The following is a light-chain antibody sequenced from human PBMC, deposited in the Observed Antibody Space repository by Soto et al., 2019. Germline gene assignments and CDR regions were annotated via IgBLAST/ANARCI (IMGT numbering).Light chain of an antibody. Sequence: EIVLTQSPGTLSLSPGERATLSCRTSQSVSSSYLAWYQQKPGQAPRLLLYGASNRATGIPDRFSGSGSGTDFTLTISRLAPEDFAVYYCQQYRSSPLTFGGGTKVDIK. CDR2: GAS. CDR1: QSVSSSY. CDR3: QQYRSSPLT. V-gene: IGKV3-20*01. J-gene: IGKJ4*01.